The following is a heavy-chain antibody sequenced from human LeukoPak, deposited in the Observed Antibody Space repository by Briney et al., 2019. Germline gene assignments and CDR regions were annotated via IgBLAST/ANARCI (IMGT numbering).Heavy chain of an antibody. CDR2: IYYSGST. V-gene: IGHV4-39*07. CDR1: GGSISSSSYY. Sequence: SETLSLTCTVSGGSISSSSYYWGWIRQPPGKGLEWIGSIYYSGSTNYNPSLKSRVTMSVDTSKNQFSLKMRSVTAADTAVYYCARDRDFWALWGQGTLVTVSS. D-gene: IGHD3-3*01. CDR3: ARDRDFWAL. J-gene: IGHJ4*02.